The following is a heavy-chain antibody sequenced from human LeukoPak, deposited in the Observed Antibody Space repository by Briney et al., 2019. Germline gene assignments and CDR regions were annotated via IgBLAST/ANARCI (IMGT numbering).Heavy chain of an antibody. J-gene: IGHJ4*02. CDR3: ARVFGGSSWYADY. V-gene: IGHV4-39*07. Sequence: SETLSLTCTVSGGSISSSSYYWGWIRQPPGKGLEWIGSIYYSGSTYYNPSLKSRVTISVDTSKNQFSLKLSSVTAADTAVHYCARVFGGSSWYADYWGQGTLVTVSS. D-gene: IGHD6-13*01. CDR2: IYYSGST. CDR1: GGSISSSSYY.